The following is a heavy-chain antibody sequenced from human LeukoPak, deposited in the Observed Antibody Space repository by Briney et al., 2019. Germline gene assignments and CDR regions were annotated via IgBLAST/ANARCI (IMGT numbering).Heavy chain of an antibody. V-gene: IGHV3-64D*06. CDR2: ISSNGGST. J-gene: IGHJ4*02. Sequence: GGSLRLSCSASGFTFSSYAMHWVRQAPGKGLEYVSAISSNGGSTYYADSVKGRFTISRDNSKNTLYLQMSSLRAEDTAVYYCVKEGIAVATYYLDYWGQGTLVTVSS. CDR3: VKEGIAVATYYLDY. CDR1: GFTFSSYA. D-gene: IGHD6-19*01.